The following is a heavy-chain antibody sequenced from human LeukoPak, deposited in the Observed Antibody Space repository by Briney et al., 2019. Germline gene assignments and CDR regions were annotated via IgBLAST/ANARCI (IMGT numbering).Heavy chain of an antibody. CDR2: IYSGGST. D-gene: IGHD6-13*01. J-gene: IGHJ4*02. CDR3: AKLPRIAAAALVVDY. Sequence: GGSLRLSCAASGLTVSSNHMSWVRQAPGKGLEWVSVIYSGGSTYYADSVKGRFTISRDNSKNTLYLQMYSLRAEDTAVYYCAKLPRIAAAALVVDYWGQGTLVTVSS. CDR1: GLTVSSNH. V-gene: IGHV3-66*04.